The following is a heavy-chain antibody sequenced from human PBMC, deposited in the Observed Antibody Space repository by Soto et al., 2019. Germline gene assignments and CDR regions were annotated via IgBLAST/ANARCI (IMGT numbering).Heavy chain of an antibody. V-gene: IGHV4-34*01. J-gene: IGHJ3*01. CDR1: GGSFSGYY. D-gene: IGHD3-16*02. Sequence: PSETLSLTCAVYGGSFSGYYWSWIRQPPGKGLEWIGEINHSGSTNYNPSLKSRVTISVDTSKNQFSLKLSSVTAADTAVYYCARGDYDYIWGSDRPNAFDVWGQGTMVTVSS. CDR3: ARGDYDYIWGSDRPNAFDV. CDR2: INHSGST.